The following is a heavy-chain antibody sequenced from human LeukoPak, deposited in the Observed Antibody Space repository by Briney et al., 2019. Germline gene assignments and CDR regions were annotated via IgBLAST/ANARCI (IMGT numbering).Heavy chain of an antibody. CDR1: GFTFSRYW. J-gene: IGHJ4*02. V-gene: IGHV3-74*01. CDR3: TRDPRHLDY. CDR2: INSDGSRT. Sequence: PGGSLRLSCEASGFTFSRYWMHWVRQAPGKGLVWVSRINSDGSRTTYADSVKGRFTISRDNAKNTLYLQMNSLRAEDTAVYYCTRDPRHLDYWGQGTLVTVSS.